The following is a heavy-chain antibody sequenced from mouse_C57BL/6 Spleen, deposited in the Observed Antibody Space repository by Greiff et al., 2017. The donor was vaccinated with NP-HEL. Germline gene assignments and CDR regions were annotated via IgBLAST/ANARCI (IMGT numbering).Heavy chain of an antibody. CDR3: ARGGNYPDY. Sequence: QVHVKQSGAELARPGASVKMSCKASGYTFTSYTMHWVKQRPGQGLEWIGYINPSSGYTKYNQKFKDKATLTADKSSSTAYMQLSSLTSEDSAVYYCARGGNYPDYWGQGTTLTVSS. V-gene: IGHV1-4*01. CDR2: INPSSGYT. CDR1: GYTFTSYT. J-gene: IGHJ2*01.